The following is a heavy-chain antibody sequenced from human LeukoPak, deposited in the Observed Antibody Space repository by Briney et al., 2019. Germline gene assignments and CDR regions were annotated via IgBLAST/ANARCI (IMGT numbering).Heavy chain of an antibody. CDR3: ARGLRGPRYDFWSGYYPNYYYYYMDV. CDR1: GYTFTSYD. J-gene: IGHJ6*03. D-gene: IGHD3-3*01. Sequence: GASVKVSXKASGYTFTSYDINWVRQAPGQGLEWMGWMNPNSGNTGYAQKFQGRVTITRNTSISTAYMELSSLRSEDTAVYYCARGLRGPRYDFWSGYYPNYYYYYMDVWGKGTTVTVSS. CDR2: MNPNSGNT. V-gene: IGHV1-8*03.